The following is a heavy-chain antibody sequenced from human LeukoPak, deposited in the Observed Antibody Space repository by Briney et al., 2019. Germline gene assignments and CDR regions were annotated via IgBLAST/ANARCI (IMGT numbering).Heavy chain of an antibody. Sequence: GGSLRLSCAASGFTFSSYGMHWVRQAPGKGLEWVAVIWYDGSNKYYADSVKGRFTISRDNSKNTLYLQMNSLRAEDTAVYYCARAYLYCGGDCYHFDYWAREPWSPSPQ. CDR1: GFTFSSYG. J-gene: IGHJ4*02. V-gene: IGHV3-33*01. CDR2: IWYDGSNK. D-gene: IGHD2-21*02. CDR3: ARAYLYCGGDCYHFDY.